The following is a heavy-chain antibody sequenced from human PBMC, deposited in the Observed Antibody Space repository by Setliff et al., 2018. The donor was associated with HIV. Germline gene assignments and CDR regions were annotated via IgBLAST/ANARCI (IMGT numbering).Heavy chain of an antibody. CDR2: IYYSGAA. CDR3: AIMDRSFDFWSGYYQRDF. D-gene: IGHD3-3*01. CDR1: GVSFTSSTYY. V-gene: IGHV4-39*02. Sequence: SETLSLTCNVSGVSFTSSTYYWGWVRQPPGKGLEWIGSIYYSGAAFYKSSLKSRVTISVDTSESHFSLRLSSVTAADTGVYYCAIMDRSFDFWSGYYQRDFWSQGTLVTVSS. J-gene: IGHJ4*02.